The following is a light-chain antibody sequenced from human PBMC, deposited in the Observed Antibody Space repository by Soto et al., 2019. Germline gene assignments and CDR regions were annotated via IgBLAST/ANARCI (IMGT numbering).Light chain of an antibody. CDR1: QSLLHTNGYNY. CDR3: MQPLQNPRT. CDR2: LGS. Sequence: DVVLTQSPLSLPVTPGDPASISCRSSQSLLHTNGYNYLDWYLQKPGQSPQALIYLGSNRSSGVPDRFSGSGSGTDFTLKISRVEAEDVGVYYCMQPLQNPRTFGQGTKVDIK. V-gene: IGKV2-28*01. J-gene: IGKJ1*01.